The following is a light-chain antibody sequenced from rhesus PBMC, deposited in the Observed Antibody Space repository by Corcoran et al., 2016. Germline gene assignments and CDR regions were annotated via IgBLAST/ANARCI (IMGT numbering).Light chain of an antibody. CDR3: QQYNSAPLT. CDR1: QDISSY. V-gene: IGKV1-37*01. Sequence: DIQMTQSPASLSASVGDTVTITCRASQDISSYLAWYQQKPGKAPKPLIYYASNLESGGPARFSGGGSGTEFTLTISSLQPEDFATYYCQQYNSAPLTFGGGTKVEIK. CDR2: YAS. J-gene: IGKJ4*01.